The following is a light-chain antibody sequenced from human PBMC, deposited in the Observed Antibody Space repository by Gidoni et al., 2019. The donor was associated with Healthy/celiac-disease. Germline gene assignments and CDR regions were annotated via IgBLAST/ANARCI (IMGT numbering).Light chain of an antibody. Sequence: DIVMTQSPATLSVSPGERATLSFRASQSVSSNLAWYQQKPGQAPRLLIYGASTRATGIPARFSGSGSGTEFTLTISSLQSEDFAVYYCQKYNNWPPERTFGQGTKVEIK. CDR3: QKYNNWPPERT. V-gene: IGKV3-15*01. CDR2: GAS. CDR1: QSVSSN. J-gene: IGKJ1*01.